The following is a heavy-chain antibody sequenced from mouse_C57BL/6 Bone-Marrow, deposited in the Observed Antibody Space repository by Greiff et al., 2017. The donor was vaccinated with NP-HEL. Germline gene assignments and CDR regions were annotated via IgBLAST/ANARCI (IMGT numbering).Heavy chain of an antibody. CDR3: ARSLWLRRWYAMDY. Sequence: QVQLQQPGAELVMPGASVKLSCKASGYTFTSYWMHWVKQRPGQGLEWIGEIDPSDSYTNYNQKFKGKSTLTVDKSSSTAYMQLSSLTSEDSAVYYGARSLWLRRWYAMDYWGQGTSVTVSS. CDR2: IDPSDSYT. D-gene: IGHD2-2*01. V-gene: IGHV1-69*01. J-gene: IGHJ4*01. CDR1: GYTFTSYW.